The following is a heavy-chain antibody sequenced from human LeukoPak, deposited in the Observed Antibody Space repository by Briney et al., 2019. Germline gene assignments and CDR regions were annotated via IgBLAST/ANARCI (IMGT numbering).Heavy chain of an antibody. Sequence: PSETLSLTCAVYGGSFSGYYWSWIRQPPGKGLEWIGEINHSGSTNYNPSLKSRVTISVGTSKNQFSLKLSSVTAADTAVYYRARGPVYGSGSYKTYYYFDYWGQGTLVTVSS. CDR1: GGSFSGYY. V-gene: IGHV4-34*01. J-gene: IGHJ4*02. CDR2: INHSGST. CDR3: ARGPVYGSGSYKTYYYFDY. D-gene: IGHD3-10*01.